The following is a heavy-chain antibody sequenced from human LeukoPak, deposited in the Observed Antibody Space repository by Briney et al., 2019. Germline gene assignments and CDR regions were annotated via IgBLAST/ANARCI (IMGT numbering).Heavy chain of an antibody. J-gene: IGHJ2*01. CDR1: GFTFSSYA. V-gene: IGHV3-30*04. D-gene: IGHD3-10*01. Sequence: TGGFLRLSCAASGFTFSSYAMHWVRQAPGKGLEWVAVISYDGSNKYYADSVKGRFTISRDNSKNTLYLQMNSLRAEDTAVYYCAKDLGGSYYWYFDLWGRGTLVTVSS. CDR3: AKDLGGSYYWYFDL. CDR2: ISYDGSNK.